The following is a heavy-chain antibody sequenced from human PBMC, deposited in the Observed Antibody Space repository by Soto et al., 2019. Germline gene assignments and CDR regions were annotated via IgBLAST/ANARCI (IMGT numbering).Heavy chain of an antibody. D-gene: IGHD6-6*01. J-gene: IGHJ4*02. CDR3: ARGVVGSSSWGGSTFDY. V-gene: IGHV1-18*01. CDR1: GYTFTSYG. Sequence: GASVKVSCKASGYTFTSYGISWVRQAPGQGLEWMGWISAYNGNTNYAQKLQGRVTMTTDTSTSTAYMELRSLRSDDTAVYYCARGVVGSSSWGGSTFDYWGQGTLVTVSS. CDR2: ISAYNGNT.